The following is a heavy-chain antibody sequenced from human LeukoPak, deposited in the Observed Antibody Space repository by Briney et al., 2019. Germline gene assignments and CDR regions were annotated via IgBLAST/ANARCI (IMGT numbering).Heavy chain of an antibody. J-gene: IGHJ3*02. D-gene: IGHD3-22*01. V-gene: IGHV3-30-3*01. Sequence: PGGSLRLSCAASGFTFSNYAMHWVRQAPGKGLEWVAVISYDGTNKYYADSVKGRFTISRDNSKNTMYLQMNSLRAEDTAVYYCARAPMSYDSSGFGGAFDIWGQGTMVTVSS. CDR2: ISYDGTNK. CDR1: GFTFSNYA. CDR3: ARAPMSYDSSGFGGAFDI.